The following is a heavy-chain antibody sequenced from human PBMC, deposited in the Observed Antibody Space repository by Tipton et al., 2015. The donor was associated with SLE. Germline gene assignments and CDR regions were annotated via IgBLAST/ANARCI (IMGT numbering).Heavy chain of an antibody. CDR2: FSGSGGAT. V-gene: IGHV3-23*01. Sequence: SLRLSCTASGFTFSNYAMAWVRQAPGKGLEWVSTFSGSGGATYYADSVKGRFMISRDNSKNTLYLQMNSLRVEDTAVYYCAKSGSSGDYMDVWGKGTTVTVSS. CDR1: GFTFSNYA. J-gene: IGHJ6*03. CDR3: AKSGSSGDYMDV. D-gene: IGHD1-26*01.